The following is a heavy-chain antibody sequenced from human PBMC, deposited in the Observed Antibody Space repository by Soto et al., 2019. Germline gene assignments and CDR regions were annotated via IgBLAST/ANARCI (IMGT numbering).Heavy chain of an antibody. CDR1: GGSISSSSYY. D-gene: IGHD5-18*01. CDR3: ARASNKRGYSYGPDY. V-gene: IGHV4-39*07. J-gene: IGHJ4*02. Sequence: PSETLSLTCTVSGGSISSSSYYWGWIRQPPGKGLEWIGGIYHSGSTYCNPSLKSRVTISVDTSKNQFSLKLSSVTAADTAVYYCARASNKRGYSYGPDYWGQGTLVTVSS. CDR2: IYHSGST.